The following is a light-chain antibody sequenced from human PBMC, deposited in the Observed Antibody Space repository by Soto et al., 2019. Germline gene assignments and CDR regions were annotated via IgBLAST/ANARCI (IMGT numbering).Light chain of an antibody. CDR2: GAS. CDR1: QSININ. J-gene: IGKJ5*01. V-gene: IGKV3-15*01. CDR3: QQYNNWPPFT. Sequence: EIGMTQSPATLSVSPGERATLSCRASQSININLAWYQQKPGQAPRLLIYGASTRATGLPARFSGSGSGTEFTLTISSLQSEDFAVYYCQQYNNWPPFTFGQGTRLEIK.